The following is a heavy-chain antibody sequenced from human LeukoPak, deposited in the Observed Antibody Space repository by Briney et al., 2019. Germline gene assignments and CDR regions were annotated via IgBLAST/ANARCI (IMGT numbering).Heavy chain of an antibody. CDR3: ARGVPQWLGYYYYYMDV. D-gene: IGHD6-19*01. CDR1: GFTFSNYN. J-gene: IGHJ6*03. Sequence: GGSLRLSCAASGFTFSNYNMNWVRQAPGKGLEWVSSISSSSSYIYYADPVKGRFTISRDNAKNSLYLQMNSLRAEDTAVYYCARGVPQWLGYYYYYMDVWGKGTTVTISS. CDR2: ISSSSSYI. V-gene: IGHV3-21*01.